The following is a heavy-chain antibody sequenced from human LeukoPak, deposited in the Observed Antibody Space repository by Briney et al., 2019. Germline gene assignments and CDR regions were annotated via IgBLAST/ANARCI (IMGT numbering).Heavy chain of an antibody. Sequence: GGSRRLSWAASGFAFGGYGMEWVRQAPGKGLEWLAVIWYDAGNKYYADSVKGRFTISRDNSKNTLYLQMNSLTVEDTAVYYCARSMSSSLNPIDYWGQGTLVTVSS. CDR1: GFAFGGYG. D-gene: IGHD6-13*01. CDR2: IWYDAGNK. V-gene: IGHV3-33*01. CDR3: ARSMSSSLNPIDY. J-gene: IGHJ4*02.